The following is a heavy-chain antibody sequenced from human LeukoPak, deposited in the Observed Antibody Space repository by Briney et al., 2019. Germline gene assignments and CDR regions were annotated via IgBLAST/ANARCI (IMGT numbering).Heavy chain of an antibody. CDR1: GFTVRNNH. D-gene: IGHD1-1*01. Sequence: GGSLRLSCAASGFTVRNNHMSWVRQAPGKGLEWVSVIDSRDNTYHADSVRGRFTVSRDNSQNTVFLQMNSLRVEDTAVYYCAKVDYWSPENYFDSWGQGTLVTVSS. CDR3: AKVDYWSPENYFDS. V-gene: IGHV3-53*01. J-gene: IGHJ4*02. CDR2: IDSRDNT.